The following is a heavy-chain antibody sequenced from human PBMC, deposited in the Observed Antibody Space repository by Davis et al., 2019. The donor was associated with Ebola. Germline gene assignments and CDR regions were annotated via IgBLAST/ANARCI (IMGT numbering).Heavy chain of an antibody. CDR1: GFTFRSSA. CDR3: ARDRSILVVANFDS. J-gene: IGHJ5*01. D-gene: IGHD2-21*01. Sequence: PGGSLRLSCAASGFTFRSSAMAWVRQAPGKGLEWVSSISGNGGNTYYADSVKGRFTISRDNFKNTLYLQMDSLRAEDTAVYYCARDRSILVVANFDSWGQGTQVIVSS. V-gene: IGHV3-23*01. CDR2: ISGNGGNT.